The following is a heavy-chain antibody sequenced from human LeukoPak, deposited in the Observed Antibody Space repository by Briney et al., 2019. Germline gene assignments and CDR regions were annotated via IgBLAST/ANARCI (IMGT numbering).Heavy chain of an antibody. CDR2: IYSGGST. V-gene: IGHV3-53*04. CDR3: ASLYCGGDCYYDY. J-gene: IGHJ4*02. CDR1: GFTVSSNY. D-gene: IGHD2-21*02. Sequence: GGSLRLSCAASGFTVSSNYMSWVRQAPGKGLEWVSVIYSGGSTYYADSVKGRFTISRHNSKNTLYLQMNSLRAEDTAVYYRASLYCGGDCYYDYWGQGTLVTVSS.